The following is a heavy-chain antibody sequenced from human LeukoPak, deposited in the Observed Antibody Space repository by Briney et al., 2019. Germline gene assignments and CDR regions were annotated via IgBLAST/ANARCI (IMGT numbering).Heavy chain of an antibody. V-gene: IGHV4-59*02. CDR3: ARVSYTTGGRAEYFQH. Sequence: SETLSLTCTVSGASVRSHYWSWIRQPPGKGLEWIGYIYHVGNTNYSPSLKSRLTISVDTSKNQFSLKLSSVTAADTAVYYCARVSYTTGGRAEYFQHWGQGTLVTVSS. CDR2: IYHVGNT. J-gene: IGHJ1*01. CDR1: GASVRSHY. D-gene: IGHD6-19*01.